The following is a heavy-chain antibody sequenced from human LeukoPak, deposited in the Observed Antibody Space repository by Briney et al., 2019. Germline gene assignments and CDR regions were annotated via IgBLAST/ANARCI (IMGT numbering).Heavy chain of an antibody. J-gene: IGHJ5*02. V-gene: IGHV4-34*01. CDR3: VRLLTRLSMLRGAKTHNWFDP. CDR2: INHSGSS. D-gene: IGHD3-10*01. CDR1: GGSFSGYY. Sequence: SSETLSLTCAVYGGSFSGYYWSWIRQPPGKGLEWIGEINHSGSSNYNPSLKSRLTMSVDMSKNQFSLNLTSVTAADTAVYYCVRLLTRLSMLRGAKTHNWFDPWGQGTLVTVPS.